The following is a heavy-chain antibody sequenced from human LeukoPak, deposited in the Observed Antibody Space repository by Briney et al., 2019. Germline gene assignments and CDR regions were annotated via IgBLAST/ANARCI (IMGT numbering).Heavy chain of an antibody. CDR1: GGTFSSYA. D-gene: IGHD1-26*01. CDR2: IIPIFGTA. J-gene: IGHJ4*02. CDR3: ARFRELEYYFDY. Sequence: GASVKVSCKASGGTFSSYAISWVRQAPGQGLEWMGGIIPIFGTANYAQKFQGRVTITRDTSASTAYMELSSLRSEDTAVYYCARFRELEYYFDYWGQGALVTVSS. V-gene: IGHV1-69*05.